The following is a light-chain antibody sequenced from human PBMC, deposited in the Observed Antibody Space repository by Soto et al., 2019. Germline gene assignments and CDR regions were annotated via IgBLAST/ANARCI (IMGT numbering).Light chain of an antibody. V-gene: IGKV3-15*01. CDR1: QAIXNT. CDR2: YAS. J-gene: IGKJ2*01. CDR3: QHYNYGPYT. Sequence: EIVMTQSASTLSLSLGESATLSCRASQAIXNTLGWYQRKPGQAPRIPXAYASTMATGGPARLSGSGSATDFTLTISSLQSEHFAVYYCQHYNYGPYTFGQGTKVDIK.